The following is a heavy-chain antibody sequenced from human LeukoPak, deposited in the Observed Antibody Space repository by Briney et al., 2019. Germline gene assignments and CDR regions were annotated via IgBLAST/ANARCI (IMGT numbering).Heavy chain of an antibody. J-gene: IGHJ5*02. CDR1: GGSISSYY. CDR3: AREAYDFWSGYYTNWFDP. D-gene: IGHD3-3*01. Sequence: SETLSLTCTVSGGSISSYYWSWIRQPPGKGLEWIGYIYYSGSTNYNPSLKSRVTISVDTSKNQFSLKLSSVTAADTAMYYCAREAYDFWSGYYTNWFDPWGQGTLVTVSS. V-gene: IGHV4-59*01. CDR2: IYYSGST.